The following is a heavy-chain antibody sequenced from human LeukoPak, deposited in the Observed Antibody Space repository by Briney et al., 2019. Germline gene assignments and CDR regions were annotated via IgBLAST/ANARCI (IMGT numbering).Heavy chain of an antibody. CDR2: INSDGSSS. CDR1: GFTFSSYW. CDR3: AEGLGGYNNLIYS. J-gene: IGHJ5*01. V-gene: IGHV3-74*01. D-gene: IGHD5-12*01. Sequence: GGSLRLSCVASGFTFSSYWMHWVRQAPGKGLVWVSRINSDGSSSSYAVLVKGRVTISRDNGENTMYLLMNRLRGENTAVSACAEGLGGYNNLIYSWGQGTLVPVSS.